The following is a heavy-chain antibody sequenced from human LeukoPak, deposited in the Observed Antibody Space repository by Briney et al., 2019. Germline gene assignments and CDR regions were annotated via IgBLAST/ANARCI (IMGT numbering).Heavy chain of an antibody. CDR3: TRDRSYWFDH. CDR1: GFTFGDYA. Sequence: GGSLRLSCTASGFTFGDYAMSWVRQAPGKGLEWVGFIRSKAYGGTTEYAASVKGRFTISRDDSKSIAYLQMNSLKTEDTAVYYCTRDRSYWFDHWGQGTLVTVSS. V-gene: IGHV3-49*04. J-gene: IGHJ5*02. CDR2: IRSKAYGGTT.